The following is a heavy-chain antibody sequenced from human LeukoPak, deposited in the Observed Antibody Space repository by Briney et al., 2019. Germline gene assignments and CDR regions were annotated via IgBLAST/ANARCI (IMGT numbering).Heavy chain of an antibody. V-gene: IGHV2-5*02. CDR1: GFSLSSRGVG. Sequence: SGPTLVKPAETLTLTCTVSGFSLSSRGVGVGWIRQPPGKALEWLALIYWDDDKRYSPSLKTRLTITKDTPKNQVVLTMTNMDPVDTATYYCAHRVWFGKVLSYDFWGQGTLVTVSS. D-gene: IGHD3-10*01. J-gene: IGHJ4*02. CDR2: IYWDDDK. CDR3: AHRVWFGKVLSYDF.